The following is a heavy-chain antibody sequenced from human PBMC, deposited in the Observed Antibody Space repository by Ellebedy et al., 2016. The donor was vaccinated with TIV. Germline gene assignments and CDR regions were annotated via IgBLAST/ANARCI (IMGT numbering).Heavy chain of an antibody. Sequence: PGGSLRLSCAASGFIFGDYAMHWVRQAPGKGLEWVSGISRNSDSIEYEDSVKGRFTISRDNAQNSLYLQMNSLSAEDTAFYYCAKDDGTSYTTSFDYWGQGTLVTVSS. CDR1: GFIFGDYA. V-gene: IGHV3-9*01. CDR2: ISRNSDSI. CDR3: AKDDGTSYTTSFDY. J-gene: IGHJ4*02. D-gene: IGHD1-1*01.